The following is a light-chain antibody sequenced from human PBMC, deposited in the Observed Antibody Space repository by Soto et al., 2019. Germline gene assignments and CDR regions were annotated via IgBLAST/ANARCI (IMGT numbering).Light chain of an antibody. CDR3: SSSTRSGGTLGV. CDR1: SSDVGDYTY. CDR2: DVN. Sequence: QSALTQPASVSGSPGQSITISCTGISSDVGDYTYVSWYQHHPGKAPKFLIYDVNNRPSGVSDRFSGSKSGNTASLTISGLQAEDEADYYCSSSTRSGGTLGVFGTGTKLTVL. J-gene: IGLJ1*01. V-gene: IGLV2-14*01.